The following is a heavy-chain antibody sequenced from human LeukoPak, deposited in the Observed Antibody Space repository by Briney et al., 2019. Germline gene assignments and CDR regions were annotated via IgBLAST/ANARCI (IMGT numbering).Heavy chain of an antibody. J-gene: IGHJ4*02. Sequence: SETLSLTCTVSGGPLSSGTYYWGWIRQPPGKGLEWIGSIYYSGSTYYTPSLKSRVTISVDTSKNQFSLKLSSVTAADTAVYYCVRHDNNVLLVAQPAWDFDCWGQGTLVTVSS. CDR3: VRHDNNVLLVAQPAWDFDC. D-gene: IGHD2-15*01. V-gene: IGHV4-39*01. CDR2: IYYSGST. CDR1: GGPLSSGTYY.